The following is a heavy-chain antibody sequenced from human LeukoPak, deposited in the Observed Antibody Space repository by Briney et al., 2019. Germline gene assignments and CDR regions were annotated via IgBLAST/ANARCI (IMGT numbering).Heavy chain of an antibody. CDR2: INTSGSA. Sequence: SETLPLTCTVSGGSISSYYWSWIRQSAGKGLEWIGRINTSGSANYKPSLKSRLTMSVDTSKNQFSLKLTSVTAADTAVYYCARDNRGYDYWGQGTLVTVSS. D-gene: IGHD1-1*01. CDR1: GGSISSYY. CDR3: ARDNRGYDY. J-gene: IGHJ4*02. V-gene: IGHV4-4*07.